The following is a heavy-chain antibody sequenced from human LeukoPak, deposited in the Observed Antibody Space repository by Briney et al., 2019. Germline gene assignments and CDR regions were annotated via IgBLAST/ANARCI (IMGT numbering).Heavy chain of an antibody. D-gene: IGHD1-1*01. J-gene: IGHJ5*02. Sequence: ETLSLTCIVSGGSISSSSYYWDWIRQAPGEGLEWITKTFDVGNTRYNPSLKSRVTISIDTSKNQFSLRLSSVTAADTAVYYCARAHPVTSDWNQRVGSRFDPWGQGTLVTVRS. V-gene: IGHV4-39*07. CDR3: ARAHPVTSDWNQRVGSRFDP. CDR2: TFDVGNT. CDR1: GGSISSSSYY.